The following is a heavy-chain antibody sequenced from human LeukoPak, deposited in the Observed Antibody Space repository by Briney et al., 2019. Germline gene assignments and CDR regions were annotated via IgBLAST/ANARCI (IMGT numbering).Heavy chain of an antibody. Sequence: ASVKVSCKASGYTFTSYDMHWVRQAPGQGLEWMGIINPSGGSTSYAQKFQGRVTMTTDTSTSTGYMELRSLRSDDTAVYYCARDRRVWSGYYPFDYWGQGTLVTVSS. CDR1: GYTFTSYD. J-gene: IGHJ4*02. V-gene: IGHV1-46*01. D-gene: IGHD3-3*01. CDR2: INPSGGST. CDR3: ARDRRVWSGYYPFDY.